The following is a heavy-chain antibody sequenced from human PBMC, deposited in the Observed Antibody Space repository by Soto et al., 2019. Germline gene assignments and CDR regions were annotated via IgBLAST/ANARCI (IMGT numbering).Heavy chain of an antibody. CDR3: ARLYGSRGPFDY. CDR2: MKHSGST. CDR1: GGSFSGYY. Sequence: QVQLQQWGAGLLKPSETLSLTCAVYGGSFSGYYWSWIRQPPGKGLEWIGEMKHSGSTNYNPSLKSRVTISVDTSKNQFSLKLSSVTAADPAVYYCARLYGSRGPFDYWGQGTLVTVSS. D-gene: IGHD6-13*01. V-gene: IGHV4-34*01. J-gene: IGHJ4*02.